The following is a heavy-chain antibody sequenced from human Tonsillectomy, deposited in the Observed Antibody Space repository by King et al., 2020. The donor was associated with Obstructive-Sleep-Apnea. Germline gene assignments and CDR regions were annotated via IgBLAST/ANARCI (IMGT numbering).Heavy chain of an antibody. J-gene: IGHJ6*02. Sequence: VQLQESGPGLVKPSQTLSLTCTVSGGSISSRSYYWSWIRQPPGEGLEWIGFIYYTGSTYYNPAVKSRVSISVDTSKNQFSLRLSSVTAADTAVYYCARVGIVGPTRFDYYGLDVWGQGTTVTVSS. CDR3: ARVGIVGPTRFDYYGLDV. CDR2: IYYTGST. V-gene: IGHV4-30-4*01. CDR1: GGSISSRSYY. D-gene: IGHD1-26*01.